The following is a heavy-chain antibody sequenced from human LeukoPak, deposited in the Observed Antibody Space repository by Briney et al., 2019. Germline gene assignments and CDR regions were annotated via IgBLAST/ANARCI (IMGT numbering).Heavy chain of an antibody. V-gene: IGHV1-2*02. CDR3: ATSGWRRAFDI. Sequence: ASVTVSFTASGYTFTVYYMHWVRQAPGQGLEWMGWINPNSGGTNYAQKFQGRVTMTRDTSISTAYMELSRLRSDDTAVYYCATSGWRRAFDIWGQGTMVTVSS. D-gene: IGHD6-19*01. J-gene: IGHJ3*02. CDR2: INPNSGGT. CDR1: GYTFTVYY.